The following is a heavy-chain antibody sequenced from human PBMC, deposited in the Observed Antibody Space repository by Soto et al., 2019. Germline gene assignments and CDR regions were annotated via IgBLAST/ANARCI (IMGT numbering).Heavy chain of an antibody. D-gene: IGHD3-10*01. V-gene: IGHV3-33*01. J-gene: IGHJ6*02. Sequence: GGSLRLSCAASGFTFSSYGMHWVRQAPGKGLEWVAVIWYDGSNKYYADSVKGRFTISRDNSKNTLYLQMNSLRAEDTAVYYCARQEGGAAWFGEFNYYYYYGMDVWGQGTTVTVSS. CDR2: IWYDGSNK. CDR3: ARQEGGAAWFGEFNYYYYYGMDV. CDR1: GFTFSSYG.